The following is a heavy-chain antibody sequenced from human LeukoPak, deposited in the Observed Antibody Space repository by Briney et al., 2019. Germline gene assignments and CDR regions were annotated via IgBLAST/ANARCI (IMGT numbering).Heavy chain of an antibody. CDR1: GGTFSSYA. V-gene: IGHV1-69*05. CDR3: ATTYYYDSSGYYSAEYFQH. CDR2: IIPIFGTA. Sequence: SVKVSCKASGGTFSSYAISWVRQAPGQGLEWMGRIIPIFGTANYAQKFQGRVTITTDESTSTAYMEMSSLRSEDTAVYYCATTYYYDSSGYYSAEYFQHWGQGTLVTVSS. J-gene: IGHJ1*01. D-gene: IGHD3-22*01.